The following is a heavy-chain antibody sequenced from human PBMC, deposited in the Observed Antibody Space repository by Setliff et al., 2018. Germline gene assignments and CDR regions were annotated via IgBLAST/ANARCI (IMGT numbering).Heavy chain of an antibody. CDR2: INPHASEK. Sequence: LRLSCAASGFTLSNAWMSWVRQAPGTGLEWLASINPHASEKYYVDSVKGRFTISRDNSKNTLYLQMSSLRPDDTAMYYCARDQFRNSGGLYSWGQGTLVTVSS. J-gene: IGHJ5*02. CDR1: GFTLSNAW. V-gene: IGHV3-7*01. D-gene: IGHD1-7*01. CDR3: ARDQFRNSGGLYS.